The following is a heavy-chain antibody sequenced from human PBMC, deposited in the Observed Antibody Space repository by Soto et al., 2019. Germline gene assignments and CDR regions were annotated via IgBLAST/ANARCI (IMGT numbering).Heavy chain of an antibody. CDR3: AKEPVSITIFGVNGMDV. D-gene: IGHD3-3*01. CDR1: GGSISSGDYY. V-gene: IGHV4-30-4*01. Sequence: SETLSLTCTVSGGSISSGDYYWSWIRQPPGKGLEWIGYIYYSGSTYYNPSLKSRVTISVDTSKNQFSLKLSSVTAADTAVYYCAKEPVSITIFGVNGMDVWGPGTTVTVSS. J-gene: IGHJ6*02. CDR2: IYYSGST.